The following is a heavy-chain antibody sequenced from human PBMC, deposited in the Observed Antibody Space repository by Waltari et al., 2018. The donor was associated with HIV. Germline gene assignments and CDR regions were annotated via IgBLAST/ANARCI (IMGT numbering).Heavy chain of an antibody. D-gene: IGHD3-22*01. CDR1: GGSFRGYY. V-gene: IGHV4-34*01. Sequence: QVQLQQWGAGLLKPSETLSLTCAGYGGSFRGYYWSWIRQPPGKGLEWIGEINHSGTTNHNPPLKSRVTISVDTSKNQVSRKLSSVTAADTAVYYCAREAKCYYDSSGLYYFDYWGQGTLVTVSS. CDR2: INHSGTT. CDR3: AREAKCYYDSSGLYYFDY. J-gene: IGHJ4*02.